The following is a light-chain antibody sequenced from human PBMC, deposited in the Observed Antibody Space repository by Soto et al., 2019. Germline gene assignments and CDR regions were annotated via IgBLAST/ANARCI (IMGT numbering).Light chain of an antibody. V-gene: IGLV1-40*01. CDR1: SSNIGAGYD. CDR2: GNR. Sequence: QSVLTQPPSVSGAPGQSVTISCTGTSSNIGAGYDVHWYQQFPGTAPKLLIYGNRNRPSGVPDRFSGSKSGTSASLAITGLQAEDEAPYYCQSCDSSLSGSGVFGTGTKVTVL. J-gene: IGLJ1*01. CDR3: QSCDSSLSGSGV.